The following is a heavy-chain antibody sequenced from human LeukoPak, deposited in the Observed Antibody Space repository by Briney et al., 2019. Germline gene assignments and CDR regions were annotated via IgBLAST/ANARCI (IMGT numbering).Heavy chain of an antibody. J-gene: IGHJ4*02. D-gene: IGHD6-6*01. CDR1: GGSISSSSYY. V-gene: IGHV4-39*01. Sequence: PSETLSLTCTVSGGSISSSSYYWGWIRQPPGKGLEWIGSIYYSGSTYYNPSLKSRATISVDTSKNQFSLKLSSVTAADTAVYYCASHHLRARIAVRPIYFDYWGQETLVTVSS. CDR2: IYYSGST. CDR3: ASHHLRARIAVRPIYFDY.